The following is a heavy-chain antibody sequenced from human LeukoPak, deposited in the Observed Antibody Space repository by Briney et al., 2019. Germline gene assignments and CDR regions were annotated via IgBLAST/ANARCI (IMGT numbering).Heavy chain of an antibody. V-gene: IGHV3-30*04. CDR1: GFTFSSYA. Sequence: GGSLRLSCAASGFTFSSYAMHWVRQAPGKGLEWVAVISYDGSNKYYADSVKGRFTISRDNSKNTLYLQMNSLRAEDTAVYYCARGQDCSSTSCYRFDHYYMDVWGKGTTVTISS. D-gene: IGHD2-2*01. J-gene: IGHJ6*03. CDR3: ARGQDCSSTSCYRFDHYYMDV. CDR2: ISYDGSNK.